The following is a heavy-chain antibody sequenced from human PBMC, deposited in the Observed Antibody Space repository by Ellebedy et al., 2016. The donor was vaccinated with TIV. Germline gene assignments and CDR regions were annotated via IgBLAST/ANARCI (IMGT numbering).Heavy chain of an antibody. CDR1: GFTFSSYA. Sequence: GESLKISXAASGFTFSSYAMSWVRQAPGKGLEWVSAISGSGGSTYYADSVKGRFTISRDNSKNTLYLQMNSLRAEDTAVYYCAKDPGTEYYYGSGINEGGDAFDIWGQGTMVTVSS. V-gene: IGHV3-23*01. CDR3: AKDPGTEYYYGSGINEGGDAFDI. D-gene: IGHD3-10*01. CDR2: ISGSGGST. J-gene: IGHJ3*02.